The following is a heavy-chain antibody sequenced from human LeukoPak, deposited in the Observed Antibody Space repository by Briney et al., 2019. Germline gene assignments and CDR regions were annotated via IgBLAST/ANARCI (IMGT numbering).Heavy chain of an antibody. CDR3: ATPSYDFWSGYYNPGLSY. CDR2: INPNSGGT. Sequence: ASVKVSCKASGYTFTGYYMHWVRQAPGQGLEWMGWINPNSGGTNYAQKFQGRVTMTRDTSISTAYMELSRLRSDDTAVYYCATPSYDFWSGYYNPGLSYWGQGALVTVSS. V-gene: IGHV1-2*02. CDR1: GYTFTGYY. D-gene: IGHD3-3*01. J-gene: IGHJ4*02.